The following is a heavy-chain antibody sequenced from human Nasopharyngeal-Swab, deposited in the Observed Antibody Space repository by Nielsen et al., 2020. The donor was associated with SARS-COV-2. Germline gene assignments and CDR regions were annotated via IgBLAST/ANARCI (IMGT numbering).Heavy chain of an antibody. D-gene: IGHD3/OR15-3a*01. CDR1: GFTLSSYG. CDR2: ISYDGTNK. J-gene: IGHJ6*02. CDR3: ARDRPRFLDWLIYGLDV. V-gene: IGHV3-30*03. Sequence: GESLKISCATSGFTLSSYGIHWVRQAPGKGLEWVAVISYDGTNKYYADSVKGRFTISGDYSTNTLYLHMNSLRPEDTAIYYCARDRPRFLDWLIYGLDVWGQGTTVTVSS.